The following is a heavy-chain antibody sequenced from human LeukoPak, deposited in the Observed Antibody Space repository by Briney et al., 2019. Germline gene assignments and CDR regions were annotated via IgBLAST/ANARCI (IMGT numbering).Heavy chain of an antibody. CDR1: GYTFTSYG. D-gene: IGHD2-15*01. CDR3: ARFGVVVVADNWFDP. Sequence: ASVKVSCKASGYTFTSYGISWVRQAPGQGLEWMGWISAYNGNTNYAQKLRGRVTMTTDTSTSTAYMELRSLRSDDTAVYYCARFGVVVVADNWFDPWGQGTLVTVSS. CDR2: ISAYNGNT. J-gene: IGHJ5*02. V-gene: IGHV1-18*01.